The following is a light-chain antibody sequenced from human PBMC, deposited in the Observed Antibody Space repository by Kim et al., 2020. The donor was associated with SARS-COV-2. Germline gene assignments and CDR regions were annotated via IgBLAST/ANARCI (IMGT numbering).Light chain of an antibody. CDR1: SLHLYY. V-gene: IGLV3-19*01. CDR2: GNI. J-gene: IGLJ2*01. Sequence: AVGQTVRITCQGDSLHLYYASWYQQKPRQAPLLVIYGNINHPSGIPHRFSRTRSGNTASLTITGAQAEDESDYYCDSRHSTGLQVLFGGGTQLTVL. CDR3: DSRHSTGLQVL.